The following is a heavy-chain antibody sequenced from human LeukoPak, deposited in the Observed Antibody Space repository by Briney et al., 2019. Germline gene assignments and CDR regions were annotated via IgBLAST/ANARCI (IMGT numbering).Heavy chain of an antibody. J-gene: IGHJ4*02. V-gene: IGHV6-1*01. Sequence: SQTLSLTCVLSGDSLSSKSAAWNWIRQSPSRGLEWLGRTYYRSKWHNDYTLSVKSRITTNPDTSKNQFSLQLNSVTPEDMAVYYCARSAGHFDYWGQGTLVTVSS. CDR2: TYYRSKWHN. CDR3: ARSAGHFDY. CDR1: GDSLSSKSAA.